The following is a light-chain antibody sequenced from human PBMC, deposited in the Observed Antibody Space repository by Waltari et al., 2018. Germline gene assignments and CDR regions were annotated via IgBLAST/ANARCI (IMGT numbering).Light chain of an antibody. J-gene: IGKJ4*01. Sequence: EIVLTQSPATLSLSPGERATLSCWASQSISSHIARYQHKPGQAPRPLVYDASNRATGIPARFSGSGSGTDFTLTIGSLEPEDFAVYYCQHGHTWPLSFGGGTKVEI. V-gene: IGKV3-11*01. CDR1: QSISSH. CDR3: QHGHTWPLS. CDR2: DAS.